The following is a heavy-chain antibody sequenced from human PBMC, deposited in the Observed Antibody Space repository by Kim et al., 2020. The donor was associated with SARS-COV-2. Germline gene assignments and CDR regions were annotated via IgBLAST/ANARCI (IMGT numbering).Heavy chain of an antibody. J-gene: IGHJ1*01. CDR3: ARHFTEQQLDYFQH. D-gene: IGHD6-13*01. V-gene: IGHV4-39*01. Sequence: SLKSRVTISVDTSTNQFSLELSSVTAADTAVYYCARHFTEQQLDYFQHWGQGTLVIVSS.